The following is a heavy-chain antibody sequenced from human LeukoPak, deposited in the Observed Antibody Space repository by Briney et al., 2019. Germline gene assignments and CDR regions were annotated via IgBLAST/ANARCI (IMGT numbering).Heavy chain of an antibody. CDR3: ARDRDTRVGPTDIDY. CDR2: ISYDGSNK. Sequence: PGRSLRLSCAASGFTFSTYAMHWVRQAPGKGLEWVAVISYDGSNKYYADSVKGRFTISRDNSKNTVYLQMNSLRAEDTAVYYCARDRDTRVGPTDIDYWGQGTLVTVSS. D-gene: IGHD5-18*01. CDR1: GFTFSTYA. V-gene: IGHV3-30*04. J-gene: IGHJ4*02.